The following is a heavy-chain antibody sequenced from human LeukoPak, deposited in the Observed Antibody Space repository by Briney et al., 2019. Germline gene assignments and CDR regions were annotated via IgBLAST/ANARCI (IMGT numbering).Heavy chain of an antibody. CDR1: GFTFSNYA. D-gene: IGHD4-17*01. CDR3: AKADYGDFAFDY. CDR2: ITRCGGDT. Sequence: GGSLRLSCEASGFTFSNYAMSWVRQAPGMGLEWVAAITRCGGDTYYADSVKGRFTIFRDNSKNTLSLQMNSLRAEDKAVYYCAKADYGDFAFDYWGQGTLVTVSS. J-gene: IGHJ4*02. V-gene: IGHV3-23*01.